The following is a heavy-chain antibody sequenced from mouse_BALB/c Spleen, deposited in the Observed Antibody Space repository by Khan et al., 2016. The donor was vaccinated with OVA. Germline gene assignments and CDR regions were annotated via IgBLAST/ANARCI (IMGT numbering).Heavy chain of an antibody. CDR3: ARNGNYDEGLSF. CDR1: GFSLNSYG. J-gene: IGHJ3*01. V-gene: IGHV2-2*02. D-gene: IGHD2-4*01. Sequence: VQLVESGPGLVQPSQSLSITCTVSGFSLNSYGVNWVRQSPGKGLEWLGVIWCGGSTDYNAAFISRLSISKDNSKSQVFFKLNHLKDNDTDISYCARNGNYDEGLSFWGQGTLVTVSA. CDR2: IWCGGST.